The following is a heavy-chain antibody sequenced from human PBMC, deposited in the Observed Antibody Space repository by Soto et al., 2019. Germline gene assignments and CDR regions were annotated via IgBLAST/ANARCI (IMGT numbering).Heavy chain of an antibody. D-gene: IGHD6-19*01. J-gene: IGHJ4*02. V-gene: IGHV4-59*08. CDR2: IYYSGST. CDR3: ASHRGSGWPYFGY. CDR1: GGSINSYY. Sequence: PSETLSVTSTVSGGSINSYYWSWIRQPPETGLEWIGYIYYSGSTTYNPSLKSRVTISVDTSKSQFSLKLSSVTAADTALYYCASHRGSGWPYFGYWGQGARVTVSS.